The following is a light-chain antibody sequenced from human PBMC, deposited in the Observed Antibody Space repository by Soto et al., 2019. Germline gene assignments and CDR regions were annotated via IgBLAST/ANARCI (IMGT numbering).Light chain of an antibody. V-gene: IGKV1-9*01. J-gene: IGKJ4*01. CDR3: QQYDYLPLT. CDR2: AAS. Sequence: IQLTQSPSSLSASVGDRVTITCRASQDIAIYLAWYQQKPGEAPKLLIYAASTLYGGVPSRFSGSGSGTDFALTITSLQAEDFATYYCQQYDYLPLTFGGGPRWIS. CDR1: QDIAIY.